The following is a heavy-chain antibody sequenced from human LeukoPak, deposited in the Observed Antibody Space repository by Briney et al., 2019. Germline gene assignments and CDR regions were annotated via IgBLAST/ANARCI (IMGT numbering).Heavy chain of an antibody. J-gene: IGHJ5*02. Sequence: ETLSLTCAVYGGSFSGYYWSWIRQPPGKGLEWIGEINHSGSTNYNPSLKSRVTISVDTSKNQFSLKLSSVTAADTAVYYCARAIRITMVRGVIITSRIGNWFDPWGQGTLVTVSS. CDR2: INHSGST. CDR1: GGSFSGYY. D-gene: IGHD3-10*01. V-gene: IGHV4-34*01. CDR3: ARAIRITMVRGVIITSRIGNWFDP.